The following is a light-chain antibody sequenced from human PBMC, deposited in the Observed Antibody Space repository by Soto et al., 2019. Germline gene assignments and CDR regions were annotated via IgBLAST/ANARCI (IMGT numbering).Light chain of an antibody. CDR3: CSYAGRDIL. CDR1: NSDVGSYKF. J-gene: IGLJ2*01. V-gene: IGLV2-23*02. Sequence: QSALTQPASVSESPGQSITISCTGTNSDVGSYKFVSWFQQHPGKAPRLIIFEVNKRPPGVSNRFSGSKSGDTASLTISGLQAEDEAVYSCCSYAGRDILFGGGTQLTVL. CDR2: EVN.